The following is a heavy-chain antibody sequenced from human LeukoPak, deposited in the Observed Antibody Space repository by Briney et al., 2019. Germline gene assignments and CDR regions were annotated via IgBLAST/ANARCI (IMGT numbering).Heavy chain of an antibody. D-gene: IGHD6-19*01. J-gene: IGHJ4*02. V-gene: IGHV3-33*06. CDR1: GFTFSSYG. CDR3: AKDSNGWYQRGSNYFDY. Sequence: GRSLRLSCAASGFTFSSYGMHWVRQSPGKGLEWVATIWYEGRTKYYIDSVKGRFTISRDNSKNMLDLQMNSLRAEDTAEYYCAKDSNGWYQRGSNYFDYWGQGTLVTVSS. CDR2: IWYEGRTK.